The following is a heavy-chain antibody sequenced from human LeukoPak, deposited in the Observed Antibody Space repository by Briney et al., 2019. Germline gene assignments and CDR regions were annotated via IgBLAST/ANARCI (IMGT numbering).Heavy chain of an antibody. CDR2: IYYSGST. V-gene: IGHV4-59*01. CDR3: ARGIMITFGGVIVIPGDAFDI. D-gene: IGHD3-16*02. Sequence: SETLSLTCTVSGGSISSYYWSWIRQPPGKGLEWIGYIYYSGSTNYNPSLKSRVTISVDTSKNQFSLKLSSVTAADTAVYYCARGIMITFGGVIVIPGDAFDIWGQGTMVTVSS. CDR1: GGSISSYY. J-gene: IGHJ3*02.